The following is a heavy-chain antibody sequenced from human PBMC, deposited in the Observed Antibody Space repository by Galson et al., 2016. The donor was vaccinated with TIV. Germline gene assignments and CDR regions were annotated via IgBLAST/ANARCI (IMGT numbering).Heavy chain of an antibody. CDR3: ARPSSSCRGCSYYYYMDV. D-gene: IGHD6-19*01. CDR1: GGTFNIYA. Sequence: SVKVSCKASGGTFNIYAISWVRQAPGQGLEWMGGILPIFGAATYAQKCQGRVTITADESTNTAYIELSSLKSDDTAMYYCARPSSSCRGCSYYYYMDVWGKWTTVTVSS. CDR2: ILPIFGAA. V-gene: IGHV1-69*13. J-gene: IGHJ6*03.